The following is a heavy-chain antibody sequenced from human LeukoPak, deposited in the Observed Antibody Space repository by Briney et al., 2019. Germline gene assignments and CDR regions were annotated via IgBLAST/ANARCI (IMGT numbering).Heavy chain of an antibody. CDR3: AKDITDY. CDR2: ISWNSGSI. Sequence: GGPLRLSCAASGFTFDDYAMHWVRQAPGKGLEWVSGISWNSGSIGYADSVKGRFTISRDNAKNSLYLQMNSLRAEDTALYYCAKDITDYWGQGTLVTVSS. CDR1: GFTFDDYA. J-gene: IGHJ4*02. V-gene: IGHV3-9*01.